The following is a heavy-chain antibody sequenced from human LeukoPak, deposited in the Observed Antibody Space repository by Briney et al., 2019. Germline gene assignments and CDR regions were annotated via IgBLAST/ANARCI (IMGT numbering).Heavy chain of an antibody. Sequence: ASVKVSCKASGYTFTSYYMQWVRQAPGQGLEWMGIINPSGGSTSYAQKFQGRVTMTRDTSTSTVYMELISLRSEDTDVYYCARDRHYYDSSGYYAFDYWGQGALVTDCS. D-gene: IGHD3-22*01. J-gene: IGHJ4*02. CDR3: ARDRHYYDSSGYYAFDY. CDR2: INPSGGST. V-gene: IGHV1-46*01. CDR1: GYTFTSYY.